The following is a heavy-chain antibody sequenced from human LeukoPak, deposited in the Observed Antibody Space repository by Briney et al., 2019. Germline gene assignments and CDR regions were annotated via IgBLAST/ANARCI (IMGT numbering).Heavy chain of an antibody. CDR1: GDSISSSSYY. V-gene: IGHV4-39*01. Sequence: SETLSLTCTISGDSISSSSYYWGWIRQPPGKGLEWIGDIYYRGSTYYNPSLKSRVSISIDTSNNQFSLTSNSVTAADTALYFCARRRYYDSTGYLDWGQGTLVTVSS. CDR3: ARRRYYDSTGYLD. D-gene: IGHD3-22*01. J-gene: IGHJ1*01. CDR2: IYYRGST.